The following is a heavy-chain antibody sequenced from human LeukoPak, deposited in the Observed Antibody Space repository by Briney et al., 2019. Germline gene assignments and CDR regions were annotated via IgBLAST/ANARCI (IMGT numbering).Heavy chain of an antibody. CDR3: ASREPGIAVAGNPFDY. CDR1: GGSFSGYY. D-gene: IGHD6-19*01. J-gene: IGHJ4*02. CDR2: INHSGST. Sequence: SETLSLTCAVYGGSFSGYYWSWIRQPPGKGLEWIGEINHSGSTNYNPSLKSRVTISVDTSKNQFSLKLSSVTAADTAVYYCASREPGIAVAGNPFDYSGQGTLVTVSS. V-gene: IGHV4-34*01.